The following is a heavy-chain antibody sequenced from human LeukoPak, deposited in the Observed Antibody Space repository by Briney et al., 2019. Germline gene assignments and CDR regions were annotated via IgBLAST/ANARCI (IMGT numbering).Heavy chain of an antibody. CDR1: GFTVSTNY. CDR2: IYSGGGT. D-gene: IGHD4-17*01. Sequence: GGSLRLSCAASGFTVSTNYMSWVRQAPGKGLEWVALIYSGGGTYYADSVKGRFTISRDNSRNTLSLQMNSLRVDDTAVYYCARGFRSVTTWGYFDYWGQGALVTVSS. J-gene: IGHJ4*02. V-gene: IGHV3-66*01. CDR3: ARGFRSVTTWGYFDY.